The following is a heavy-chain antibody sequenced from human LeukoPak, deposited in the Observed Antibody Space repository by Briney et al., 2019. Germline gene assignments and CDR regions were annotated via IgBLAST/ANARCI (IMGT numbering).Heavy chain of an antibody. CDR2: IYGGGNT. J-gene: IGHJ4*02. D-gene: IGHD3-10*01. Sequence: GESLKISCAASGLIVSNNYMTWVRQAPGKGLEWVSVIYGGGNTYYADSVKGRFTISRDNSKNTLYLQMNSLRADDTAVYYCATTGSGGHYNYFDHWGQGTLVTVSS. CDR3: ATTGSGGHYNYFDH. CDR1: GLIVSNNY. V-gene: IGHV3-66*01.